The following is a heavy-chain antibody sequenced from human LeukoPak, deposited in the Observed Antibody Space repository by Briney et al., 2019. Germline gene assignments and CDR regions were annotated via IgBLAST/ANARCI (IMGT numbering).Heavy chain of an antibody. CDR3: ARRDSSIAASYYFDY. D-gene: IGHD6-6*01. Sequence: GGSLRLSCAASGFTFSSYWMHWVRQAPGKGLVWVSRNSDGSSTSFADSVKGRFTISRDNAKNTLHLQMNSLRAEDTAVYYCARRDSSIAASYYFDYWGQGTLVTVSS. V-gene: IGHV3-74*01. CDR2: NSDGSST. CDR1: GFTFSSYW. J-gene: IGHJ4*02.